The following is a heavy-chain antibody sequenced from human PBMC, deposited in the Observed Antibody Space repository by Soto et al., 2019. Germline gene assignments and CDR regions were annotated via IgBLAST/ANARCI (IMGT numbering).Heavy chain of an antibody. CDR3: ARYRIAVAGVWFAP. D-gene: IGHD6-19*01. J-gene: IGHJ5*02. Sequence: EVQLVESGGGLVKPGGSLRLSCAASGFTFSGDSMNWVRQAPGKGLEWGSSISSSSSDIYYADAVKGRIKRSRDNAKNALYLQMNNLRAEDAAVYYCARYRIAVAGVWFAPWGQGSMVKVSS. V-gene: IGHV3-21*01. CDR1: GFTFSGDS. CDR2: ISSSSSDI.